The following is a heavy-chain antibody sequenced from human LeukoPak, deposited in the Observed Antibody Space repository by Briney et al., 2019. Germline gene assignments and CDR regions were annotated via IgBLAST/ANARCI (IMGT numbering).Heavy chain of an antibody. J-gene: IGHJ3*02. CDR1: GFTFSSYG. V-gene: IGHV3-33*01. Sequence: GRSLRLSCAASGFTFSSYGMHWVRQAAGKGLGWAAVIVNDGSQEKYADSLKGRFSISRENYKNTLFLQMNSLRGEDTAVYYCARDDALGDNALDIWGQGTMVTVSS. CDR3: ARDDALGDNALDI. D-gene: IGHD3-16*01. CDR2: IVNDGSQE.